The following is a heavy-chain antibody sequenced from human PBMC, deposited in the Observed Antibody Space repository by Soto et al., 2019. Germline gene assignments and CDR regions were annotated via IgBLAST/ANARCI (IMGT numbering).Heavy chain of an antibody. CDR2: ISSSSSTI. D-gene: IGHD2-2*01. J-gene: IGHJ6*02. V-gene: IGHV3-48*04. CDR1: GFTFSSYS. CDR3: AREIVVVPAAMSYIYYYGMDV. Sequence: KQRESLKISCAASGFTFSSYSMNWVRQAPGKGLEWVSYISSSSSTIYYADSVKGRFTISRDNAKNSLYLQMNSLRAEDTAVYYCAREIVVVPAAMSYIYYYGMDVWGQGTTVTVSS.